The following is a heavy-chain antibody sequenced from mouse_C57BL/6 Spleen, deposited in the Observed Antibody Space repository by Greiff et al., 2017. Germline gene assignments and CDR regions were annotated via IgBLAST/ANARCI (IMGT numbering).Heavy chain of an antibody. J-gene: IGHJ4*01. Sequence: EVQLQQSGPELVKPGASVKISCKASGYTFTDYYMNWVKQSHGKSLEWIGDINPNNGGTSYNQKFKGKATLTVDKSSSTAYMELRSLTSEDSAVYYCARSYTMRAMDYWGQGTSVTVSS. CDR1: GYTFTDYY. CDR2: INPNNGGT. CDR3: ARSYTMRAMDY. D-gene: IGHD1-1*02. V-gene: IGHV1-26*01.